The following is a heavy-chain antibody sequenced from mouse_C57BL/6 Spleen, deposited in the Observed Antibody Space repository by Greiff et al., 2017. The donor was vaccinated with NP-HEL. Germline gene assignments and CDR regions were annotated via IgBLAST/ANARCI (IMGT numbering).Heavy chain of an antibody. J-gene: IGHJ3*01. CDR1: GFTFSSYA. D-gene: IGHD3-3*01. CDR2: ISSGGDYI. Sequence: EVMLVESGEGLVKPGGSLKLSCAASGFTFSSYAMSWVRQTPEKRLEWVAYISSGGDYIYYADTVKGRFTISRDNARNTLYLQMSSLKSEDTAMYYCTRDGGGGQAYWGQGTLVTVSA. V-gene: IGHV5-9-1*02. CDR3: TRDGGGGQAY.